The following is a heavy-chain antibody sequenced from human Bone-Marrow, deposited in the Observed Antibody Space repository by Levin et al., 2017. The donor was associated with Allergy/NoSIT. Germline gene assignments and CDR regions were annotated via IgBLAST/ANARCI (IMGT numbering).Heavy chain of an antibody. CDR2: IDDSGTT. CDR3: GSGYPVDY. D-gene: IGHD3-22*01. CDR1: GFNVSKNY. Sequence: GGSLRLSCAASGFNVSKNYMSWVRQAPEKGLQWVSEIDDSGTTYYAESVKGRFTISRDNPKNTLYLQMDSLGVDDTALCFCGSGYPVDYWGQGTRVTVSS. J-gene: IGHJ4*02. V-gene: IGHV3-53*01.